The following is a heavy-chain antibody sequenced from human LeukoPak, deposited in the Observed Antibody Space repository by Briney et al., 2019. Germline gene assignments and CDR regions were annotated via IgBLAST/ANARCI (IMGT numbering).Heavy chain of an antibody. CDR1: GGSFSGYY. CDR3: AREKMVRGVPPVGYYYYMDV. Sequence: SETLSLTCTVYGGSFSGYYWSWIRQPPGKGLEWIGEINHSGSTNYNPSLKSRVTISVDTSKNQFSLKLSSVTAADTAVYYCAREKMVRGVPPVGYYYYMDVWGKGTTVTVSS. V-gene: IGHV4-34*01. CDR2: INHSGST. D-gene: IGHD3-10*01. J-gene: IGHJ6*03.